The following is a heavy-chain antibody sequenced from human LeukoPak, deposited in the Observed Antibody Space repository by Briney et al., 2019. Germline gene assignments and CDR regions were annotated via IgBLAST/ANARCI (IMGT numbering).Heavy chain of an antibody. V-gene: IGHV5-51*01. CDR2: IYPGDSDT. CDR3: ASPYGSGSKYPYYFDF. D-gene: IGHD3-10*01. J-gene: IGHJ4*02. CDR1: GYSFTSYW. Sequence: GESLKISCKGSGYSFTSYWIGWVRQMPGKGLEWMVIIYPGDSDTRYSPSFQGQVTISADKSISTAYLQWSSLKASDTAMYYCASPYGSGSKYPYYFDFWGQGTLVTVSS.